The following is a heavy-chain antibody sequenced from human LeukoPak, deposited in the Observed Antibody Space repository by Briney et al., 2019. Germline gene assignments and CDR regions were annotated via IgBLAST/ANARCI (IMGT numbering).Heavy chain of an antibody. D-gene: IGHD1-26*01. V-gene: IGHV3-30-3*01. J-gene: IGHJ3*02. CDR1: GFTFSSYA. CDR3: AREQADSGSYFHHAFDI. CDR2: ISYDGSNK. Sequence: GGSLRLSCAASGFTFSSYAMHWVRQAPGKGLEWVAVISYDGSNKYYADSVKGRFTISRDNAKNSLYLQMNSLRAEDTAVYYCAREQADSGSYFHHAFDIWGQGTMVTVSS.